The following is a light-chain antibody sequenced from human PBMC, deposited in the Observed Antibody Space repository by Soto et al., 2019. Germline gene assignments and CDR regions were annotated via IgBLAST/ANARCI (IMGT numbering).Light chain of an antibody. CDR1: QGIRNY. CDR2: AAS. Sequence: DIQMTQSPSSLSASVGDRVTITCRASQGIRNYLAWYQQKPGKVPKVLIYAASTLQSGVPSRFSGSGSGTDFTLTISSLQPEDVATYYCQQTFRSPYTFGQGTKLEI. J-gene: IGKJ2*01. V-gene: IGKV1-27*01. CDR3: QQTFRSPYT.